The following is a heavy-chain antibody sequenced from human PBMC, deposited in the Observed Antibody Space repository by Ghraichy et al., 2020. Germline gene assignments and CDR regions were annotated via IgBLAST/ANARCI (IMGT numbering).Heavy chain of an antibody. J-gene: IGHJ6*03. Sequence: SQTLSLTCTVSGGSISSYYWSWIRQPPGKGLEWIGYIYYSGSTNYNPSLKSRVTISVDTSKNQFSLKLSSVTAADTAVYYCARTPLDIVVVPATEGQYYIYYMDVWGKGTTVTVSS. CDR2: IYYSGST. D-gene: IGHD2-2*03. CDR1: GGSISSYY. V-gene: IGHV4-59*08. CDR3: ARTPLDIVVVPATEGQYYIYYMDV.